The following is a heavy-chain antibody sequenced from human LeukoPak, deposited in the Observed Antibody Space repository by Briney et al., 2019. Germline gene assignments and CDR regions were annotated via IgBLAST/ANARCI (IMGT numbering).Heavy chain of an antibody. CDR1: GFTFSSYW. V-gene: IGHV3-7*03. CDR2: IKQDGSEK. CDR3: ARSYSGYDPNWFDP. J-gene: IGHJ5*02. D-gene: IGHD5-12*01. Sequence: GGSLRLSCAASGFTFSSYWMGWVRQAPGKGLEWVANIKQDGSEKYYVDSVKGRFTISRDNAKNSLYLQMNSLRAEDTAVYYCARSYSGYDPNWFDPWGQGTLVTVSS.